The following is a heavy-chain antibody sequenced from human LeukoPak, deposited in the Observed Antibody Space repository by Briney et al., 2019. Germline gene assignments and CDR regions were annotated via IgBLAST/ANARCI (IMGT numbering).Heavy chain of an antibody. CDR1: GFTFSTYA. CDR2: ISGSGGST. D-gene: IGHD3-16*01. V-gene: IGHV3-23*01. Sequence: GGSLRLSCAASGFTFSTYAMSWVRQAPGKGLEWVSGISGSGGSTYYADSVKGRFTISRDNSKNTLCLQMNSLRAEDTAVYYCAKWSTDGIYTFFDYWGQGTLVTVSS. J-gene: IGHJ4*02. CDR3: AKWSTDGIYTFFDY.